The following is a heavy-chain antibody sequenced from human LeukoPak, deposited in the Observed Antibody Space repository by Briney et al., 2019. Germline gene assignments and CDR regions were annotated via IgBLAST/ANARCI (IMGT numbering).Heavy chain of an antibody. CDR2: IYYSGST. J-gene: IGHJ3*02. Sequence: PSQTLSLTCTVSGGSISSGGYYWSWIRQHPGKGLEWIGYIYYSGSTYYNPSPKSRVTISVDTSKNQFSLKLSSVTAADTAVYYCATRGGPSDAFDIWGQGTMVTVSS. V-gene: IGHV4-31*03. D-gene: IGHD3-10*01. CDR3: ATRGGPSDAFDI. CDR1: GGSISSGGYY.